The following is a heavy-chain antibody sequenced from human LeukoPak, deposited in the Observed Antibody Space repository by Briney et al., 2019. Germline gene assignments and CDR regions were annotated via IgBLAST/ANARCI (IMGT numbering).Heavy chain of an antibody. J-gene: IGHJ5*02. CDR3: ASNAAYCSGGTCYPLPGNH. Sequence: PGGSLRLSCAASGFTLSTYWMSWVRQAPGKGLEWVANIKQDGSEKYYVESVKGRFIISRDNAENSLDLQMNSLRAEDTAVYYCASNAAYCSGGTCYPLPGNHWGQGTLVTVSS. D-gene: IGHD2-15*01. V-gene: IGHV3-7*03. CDR1: GFTLSTYW. CDR2: IKQDGSEK.